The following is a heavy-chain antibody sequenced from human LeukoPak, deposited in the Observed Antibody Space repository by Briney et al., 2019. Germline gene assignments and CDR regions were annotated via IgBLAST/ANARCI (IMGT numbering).Heavy chain of an antibody. D-gene: IGHD6-19*01. Sequence: GGSLRLSCAASGFTFSSYSMNWVRQAPGKGLEWVSSISSSSSYIYYADSVKGRFTISRDNAKNSLYLQMNSLRAEDTAAYYCALDANIAVAGKLDYWGQGTLVTVSS. CDR2: ISSSSSYI. V-gene: IGHV3-21*01. CDR1: GFTFSSYS. CDR3: ALDANIAVAGKLDY. J-gene: IGHJ4*02.